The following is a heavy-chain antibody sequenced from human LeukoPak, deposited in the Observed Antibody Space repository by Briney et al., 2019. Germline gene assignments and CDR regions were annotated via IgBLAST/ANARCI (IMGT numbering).Heavy chain of an antibody. Sequence: GAPVKVSCKASGYTFTSYAMHWVRQAPGQRLEWMGWINAGNGNTKYSQEFQGRVTITRDTSASTAYMELSSLRSEDMAVYYCALTGYSSGWYYFDYWGQGTLVTVSS. V-gene: IGHV1-3*03. J-gene: IGHJ4*02. CDR2: INAGNGNT. CDR1: GYTFTSYA. D-gene: IGHD6-19*01. CDR3: ALTGYSSGWYYFDY.